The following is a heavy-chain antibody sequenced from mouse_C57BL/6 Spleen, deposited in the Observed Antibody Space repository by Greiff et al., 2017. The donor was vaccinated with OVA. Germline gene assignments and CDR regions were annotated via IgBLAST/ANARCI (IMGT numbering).Heavy chain of an antibody. Sequence: EVHLVESGGGLVQPKGSLKLSCAASGFSFNTYAMNWVRQAPGKGLEWVARIRSKSNNYATYYAYSVKDRFTISRDDSESMLYLQMNNLKTEDTAMYYCVRQPGYGSSSGAMDYWGQGTSVTVSS. J-gene: IGHJ4*01. D-gene: IGHD1-1*01. CDR3: VRQPGYGSSSGAMDY. CDR1: GFSFNTYA. CDR2: IRSKSNNYAT. V-gene: IGHV10-1*01.